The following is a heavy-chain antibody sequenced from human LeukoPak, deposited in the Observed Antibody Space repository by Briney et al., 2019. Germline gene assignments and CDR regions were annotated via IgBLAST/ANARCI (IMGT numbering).Heavy chain of an antibody. V-gene: IGHV5-51*01. CDR3: ATTRSFYGTSYYDAFDV. D-gene: IGHD2-2*01. CDR2: IYPGDSDT. J-gene: IGHJ3*01. CDR1: GYSFTSYW. Sequence: GESLKISCNGSGYSFTSYWIGWVRHMPGKGLEWMGVIYPGDSDTRYSPSFQGQVTISADKSITTAYLQWSSLKASDTAMYYCATTRSFYGTSYYDAFDVWGEGSMVTVSS.